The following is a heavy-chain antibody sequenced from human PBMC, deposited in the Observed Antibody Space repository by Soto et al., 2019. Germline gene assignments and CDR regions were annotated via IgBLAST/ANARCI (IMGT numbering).Heavy chain of an antibody. CDR3: ARPRIPAAIVGLDYYGMDV. CDR1: GYSFTSYW. V-gene: IGHV5-10-1*01. Sequence: GEPLKISCKGSGYSFTSYWISWVRQMPGKGLEWLGRIDPSDSYTNYSPSFQGHVTISADKSISTAYLQWSSLKASDTAMYYCARPRIPAAIVGLDYYGMDVWGQGTTVTVSS. CDR2: IDPSDSYT. D-gene: IGHD2-2*02. J-gene: IGHJ6*02.